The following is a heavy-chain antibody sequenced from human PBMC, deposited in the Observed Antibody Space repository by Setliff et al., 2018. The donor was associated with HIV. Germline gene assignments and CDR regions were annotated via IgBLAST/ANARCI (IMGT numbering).Heavy chain of an antibody. Sequence: GSLRLSCVASGFTFSTFAMHWVRQAPGKGLEWVANIRRDGNEKYYVDSVKGRFTISRDNAKNSLYLQMNSLRAEDTAVYYCARNTDVDSVYRPFHIWGQGTMVTVSS. CDR1: GFTFSTFA. V-gene: IGHV3-7*03. CDR2: IRRDGNEK. D-gene: IGHD1-26*01. CDR3: ARNTDVDSVYRPFHI. J-gene: IGHJ3*02.